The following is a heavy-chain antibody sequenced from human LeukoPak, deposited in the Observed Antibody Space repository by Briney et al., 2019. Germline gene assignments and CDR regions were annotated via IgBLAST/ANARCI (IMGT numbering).Heavy chain of an antibody. Sequence: SVKVSCKASGGTFSSYAISWVRQAPGQGLEWMGRIIPILGIANYAQKFQGRVTITADKSTSTAHMELSSLRSEDTAVYYCASGSNPDAFDIWGQGTMVTVSS. CDR2: IIPILGIA. V-gene: IGHV1-69*04. D-gene: IGHD4-11*01. J-gene: IGHJ3*02. CDR1: GGTFSSYA. CDR3: ASGSNPDAFDI.